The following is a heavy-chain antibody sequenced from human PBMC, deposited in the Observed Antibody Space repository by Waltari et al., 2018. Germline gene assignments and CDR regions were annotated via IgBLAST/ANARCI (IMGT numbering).Heavy chain of an antibody. CDR1: GGTFRSYA. Sequence: VQLVQSGAEVKKPGSSVKVSCKASGGTFRSYALSWVRQAPGQGLEWMGGIIPIFGAGNYAQKFQGRVTITADEPTSTAYMELSSLRPEDTAVYYCARQRDSGSYYAADAFDIWGQGTMVTVSS. D-gene: IGHD1-26*01. CDR2: IIPIFGAG. J-gene: IGHJ3*02. CDR3: ARQRDSGSYYAADAFDI. V-gene: IGHV1-69*12.